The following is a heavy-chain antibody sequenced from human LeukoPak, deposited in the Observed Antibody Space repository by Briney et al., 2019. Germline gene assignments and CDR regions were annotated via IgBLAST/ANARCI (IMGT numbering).Heavy chain of an antibody. J-gene: IGHJ6*02. D-gene: IGHD6-6*01. V-gene: IGHV1-18*01. CDR2: ISAYNGNT. CDR1: GYTFTSYG. Sequence: ASVKVSCKASGYTFTSYGIRWVRQAPGQGLEWMGWISAYNGNTNYAQKLQGRVTMTTDTSTSTAYMELRSLRSDDTAVYYCARESEYSSSSMRYYYYYYGMDVWGQGTTVTVSS. CDR3: ARESEYSSSSMRYYYYYYGMDV.